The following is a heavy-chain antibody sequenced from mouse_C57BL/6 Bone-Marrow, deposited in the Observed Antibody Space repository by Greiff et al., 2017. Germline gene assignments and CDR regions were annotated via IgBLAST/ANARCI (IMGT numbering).Heavy chain of an antibody. CDR1: GFTFSSSG. J-gene: IGHJ3*01. CDR3: ARLDDPSFAY. V-gene: IGHV5-6*01. CDR2: ISSGGSYT. D-gene: IGHD2-3*01. Sequence: EVQGVESGGDLVKPGGSLKLSCAASGFTFSSSGMSWVRQTPDKRLEWVATISSGGSYTYYPDSVKGRFTISRDNAKNTLYLQMSSLKSEDTAMYYCARLDDPSFAYWGQGTLVTVSA.